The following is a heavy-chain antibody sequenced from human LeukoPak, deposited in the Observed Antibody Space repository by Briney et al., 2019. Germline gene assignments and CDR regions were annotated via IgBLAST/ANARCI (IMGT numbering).Heavy chain of an antibody. CDR1: GFTFSSYS. CDR3: ARDREYLVGATTVDY. CDR2: ISSSSSYI. V-gene: IGHV3-21*01. D-gene: IGHD1-26*01. J-gene: IGHJ4*02. Sequence: GGSLRLSCAASGFTFSSYSMNWVRQAPGKGLEWVSSISSSSSYIYYADSVKGRFTISRDNAKNSLYLQMNSLRAEDTGVYYCARDREYLVGATTVDYWGQGTLVTVSS.